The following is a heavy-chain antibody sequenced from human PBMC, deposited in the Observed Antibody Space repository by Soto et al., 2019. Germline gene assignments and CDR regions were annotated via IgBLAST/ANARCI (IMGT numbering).Heavy chain of an antibody. V-gene: IGHV5-51*01. Sequence: ESLKISCKASGYTFTSYWIGWVRRMPGKGLEWMGFIYPCDSDARYSPSFEGQVTISVDTSINTAYLRWNSLKASDTAIYYCARQPDYNILTGYLYYFDYWGQGTPVTVSS. D-gene: IGHD3-9*01. J-gene: IGHJ4*02. CDR2: IYPCDSDA. CDR1: GYTFTSYW. CDR3: ARQPDYNILTGYLYYFDY.